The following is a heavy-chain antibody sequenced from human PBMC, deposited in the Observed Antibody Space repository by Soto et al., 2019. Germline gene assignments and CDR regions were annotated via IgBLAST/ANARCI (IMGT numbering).Heavy chain of an antibody. Sequence: ASVKVSCKASGYTFTSYGISWVRQAPGQGLEWMGWISAYNGNTNYAQKLQGRVTMTTDTSTSTAYMELRSLRSDDTAVYYCARDPYYYDSSGYSPPDIWGQGTMVTVSS. J-gene: IGHJ3*02. V-gene: IGHV1-18*04. CDR1: GYTFTSYG. CDR2: ISAYNGNT. D-gene: IGHD3-22*01. CDR3: ARDPYYYDSSGYSPPDI.